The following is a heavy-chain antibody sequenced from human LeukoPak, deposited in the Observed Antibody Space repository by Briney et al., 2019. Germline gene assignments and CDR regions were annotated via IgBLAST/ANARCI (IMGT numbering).Heavy chain of an antibody. V-gene: IGHV1-18*01. D-gene: IGHD6-19*01. CDR2: ISAYNGNT. J-gene: IGHJ6*03. CDR1: GYTFSTYG. CDR3: ARYTSGRLNPGFYHYYMDV. Sequence: ASVKVSCKASGYTFSTYGISWVRQAPGQGLEWMGWISAYNGNTNYAQKLQGRVTMTTDTSTSTAYMELRGLRSDDTAVYYCARYTSGRLNPGFYHYYMDVWGKGTTVTVSS.